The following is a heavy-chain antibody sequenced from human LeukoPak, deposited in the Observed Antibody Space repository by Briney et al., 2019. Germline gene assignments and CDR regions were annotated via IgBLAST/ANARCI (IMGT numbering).Heavy chain of an antibody. CDR1: GFTFSSYN. J-gene: IGHJ3*02. Sequence: GGSLRLSCAASGFTFSSYNMNWVRQAPGKGLEGVSYISTSSSTIYYADSVKGRFTISRDNAKNSLYLQMNSLRAEDTAVYYCAREYSSSSGKAFDIWGQGTMVTVSS. D-gene: IGHD6-6*01. CDR2: ISTSSSTI. V-gene: IGHV3-48*04. CDR3: AREYSSSSGKAFDI.